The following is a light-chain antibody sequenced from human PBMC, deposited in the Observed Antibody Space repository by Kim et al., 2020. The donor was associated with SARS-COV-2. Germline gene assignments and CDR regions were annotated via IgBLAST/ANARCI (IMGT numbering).Light chain of an antibody. CDR2: GAS. Sequence: EIVLTQSPDTLSLSPGERATLSCRASQSVSSSYLAWYQQKPGQAPRLLIYGASSRATGIPDRFSGSGSGTDFTLAINRLEPEDFAVYYCHQYGALFTFGQGTKLEI. CDR3: HQYGALFT. V-gene: IGKV3-20*01. J-gene: IGKJ2*01. CDR1: QSVSSSY.